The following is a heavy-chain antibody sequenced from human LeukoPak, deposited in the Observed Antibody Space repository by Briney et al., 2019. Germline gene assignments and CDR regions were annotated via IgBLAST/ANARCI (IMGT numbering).Heavy chain of an antibody. Sequence: PSETLSLTCTVSGGSISSSSYYWGWIRQPPGKGLEWIGSIYHSGSTYYNPSLKSRVTISVDTSKNQFSLKLSSVTAADTAVYYCARLGAGTMVRGVISYWGQGTLVTVSS. D-gene: IGHD3-10*01. V-gene: IGHV4-39*07. CDR2: IYHSGST. CDR1: GGSISSSSYY. CDR3: ARLGAGTMVRGVISY. J-gene: IGHJ4*02.